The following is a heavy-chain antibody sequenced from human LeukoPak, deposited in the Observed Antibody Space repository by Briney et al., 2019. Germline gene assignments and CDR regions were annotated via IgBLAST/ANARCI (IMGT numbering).Heavy chain of an antibody. V-gene: IGHV3-33*08. D-gene: IGHD6-19*01. Sequence: EAGGSLRLSCAASGFTFSSYAMHWVRQAPGKGLEWVAVIWYDGSKKYYADSVKGRFAISRDNSKNILDLQMNSLRAEDTAVYYCARVSGDSSGWYYNDYWGQGTLVTVSS. CDR1: GFTFSSYA. CDR3: ARVSGDSSGWYYNDY. J-gene: IGHJ4*02. CDR2: IWYDGSKK.